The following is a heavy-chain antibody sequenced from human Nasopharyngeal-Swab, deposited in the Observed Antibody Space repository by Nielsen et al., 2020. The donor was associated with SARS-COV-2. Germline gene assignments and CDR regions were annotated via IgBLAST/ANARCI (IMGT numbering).Heavy chain of an antibody. CDR3: ARDSSGYENYYYYYYMDV. V-gene: IGHV3-21*01. Sequence: GESLKISCAASGFTFSSYSMNWVRQAPGKGLEWVSSISSSSSYIYYADSVKGRFTISRDNAKNSLYLQMNSLRAEDTAVYYCARDSSGYENYYYYYYMDVWGKWTTVTVSS. J-gene: IGHJ6*03. CDR2: ISSSSSYI. D-gene: IGHD5-12*01. CDR1: GFTFSSYS.